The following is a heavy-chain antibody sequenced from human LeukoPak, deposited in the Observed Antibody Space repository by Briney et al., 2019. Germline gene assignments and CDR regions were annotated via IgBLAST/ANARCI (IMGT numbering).Heavy chain of an antibody. Sequence: SETLSLTCAVYGGSFSGYYWSWIRQPPGKGLEWIGEINHSGSTNYNPSLKSRVTISVDTSKNQFSLKLSSETAADTAVYYCARGRGPSGTEDYWGQGTLVTVSS. CDR3: ARGRGPSGTEDY. V-gene: IGHV4-34*01. CDR2: INHSGST. CDR1: GGSFSGYY. D-gene: IGHD6-13*01. J-gene: IGHJ4*02.